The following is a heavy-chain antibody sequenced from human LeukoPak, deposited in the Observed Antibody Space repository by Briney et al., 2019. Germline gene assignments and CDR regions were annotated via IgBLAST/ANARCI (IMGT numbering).Heavy chain of an antibody. J-gene: IGHJ2*01. Sequence: GGSLRLSCAASGFTFRTYAMHWVRQAPGKGLQWVAVISYDGNNEYYADSVKGRFTISRDNSKSTVYLQMNSLRADDTAVYYCARGGNHWYFDLWGRGTLVTVSS. CDR3: ARGGNHWYFDL. CDR2: ISYDGNNE. CDR1: GFTFRTYA. V-gene: IGHV3-30*04. D-gene: IGHD4-23*01.